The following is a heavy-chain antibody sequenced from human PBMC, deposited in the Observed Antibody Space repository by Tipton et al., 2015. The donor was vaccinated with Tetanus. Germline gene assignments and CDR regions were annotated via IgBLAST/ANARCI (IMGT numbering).Heavy chain of an antibody. CDR3: ASPKIKWGSSAFDV. D-gene: IGHD7-27*01. CDR1: GGSISSGGYY. Sequence: GLVKPSQTLSLTCTVSGGSISSGGYYWSWIRQHPGKGLEWIGDIYYSGSTYYNPSLKSRVTISVDTSKNQFSLKLNSVTAADTAVYYCASPKIKWGSSAFDVWGQGTMVAVSS. J-gene: IGHJ3*01. V-gene: IGHV4-31*03. CDR2: IYYSGST.